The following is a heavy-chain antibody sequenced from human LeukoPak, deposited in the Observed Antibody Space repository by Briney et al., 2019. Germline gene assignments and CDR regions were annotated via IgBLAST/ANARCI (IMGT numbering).Heavy chain of an antibody. CDR3: ARGPNTGGNYRAFDI. V-gene: IGHV4-39*07. J-gene: IGHJ3*02. D-gene: IGHD4-23*01. CDR2: IYYNGDT. Sequence: SETLSLTCTVSGGSISSSLYYWAWIRQPPGKGLEWIGSIYYNGDTYYNPSLKRRVTISFDTSESQVSLHLSSVTAADTAIYYCARGPNTGGNYRAFDIWGQGTMVTVSS. CDR1: GGSISSSLYY.